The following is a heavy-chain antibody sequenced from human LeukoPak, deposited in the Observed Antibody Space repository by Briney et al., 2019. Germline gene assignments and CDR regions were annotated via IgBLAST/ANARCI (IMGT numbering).Heavy chain of an antibody. J-gene: IGHJ4*02. Sequence: ASVKVSCKASGYTFSDFYIHWVRQAPGQGLEYVGWITPKSGGTYSPQRFQGRVTMTRDASISTAYMELSSLRSDDMAVYFCARVRLADERAWAYWGQGTLVTVSS. CDR2: ITPKSGGT. CDR3: ARVRLADERAWAY. V-gene: IGHV1-2*02. D-gene: IGHD3-3*02. CDR1: GYTFSDFY.